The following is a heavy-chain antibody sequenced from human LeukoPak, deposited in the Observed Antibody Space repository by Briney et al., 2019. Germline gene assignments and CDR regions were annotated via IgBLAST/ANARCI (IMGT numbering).Heavy chain of an antibody. CDR3: ARAAAETGAFRDNWFDP. D-gene: IGHD6-19*01. V-gene: IGHV3-30-3*01. J-gene: IGHJ5*02. Sequence: GGSLRLSCVGSGFTFSRYDMHWVRQARGKGLDWMAVVSYDGGNNIYADSVKGRFSISRDNSKNTLYLQMNSLRAEDTALYYCARAAAETGAFRDNWFDPWGQGTLVTVSS. CDR1: GFTFSRYD. CDR2: VSYDGGNN.